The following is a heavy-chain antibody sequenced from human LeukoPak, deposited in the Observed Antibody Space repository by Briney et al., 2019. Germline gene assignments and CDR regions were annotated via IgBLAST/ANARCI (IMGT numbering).Heavy chain of an antibody. CDR1: GFTFSSYS. D-gene: IGHD2-8*02. Sequence: GGSLRLSCTASGFTFSSYSMNWVRQAPGKGLEWVSSISSSSSYIYYADSVKGRFTISRDNAKNSLYLQMNSLRAEDTAVYYCATSSGNTVGYWGQGTLVTVSS. J-gene: IGHJ4*02. V-gene: IGHV3-21*01. CDR2: ISSSSSYI. CDR3: ATSSGNTVGY.